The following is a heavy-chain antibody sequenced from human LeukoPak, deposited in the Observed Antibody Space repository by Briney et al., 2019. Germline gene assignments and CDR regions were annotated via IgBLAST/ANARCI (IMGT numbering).Heavy chain of an antibody. CDR3: ARDLNYGSYYYYYYYMDV. V-gene: IGHV4-39*07. CDR2: IYYSGST. D-gene: IGHD3-10*01. CDR1: GGSISSYY. J-gene: IGHJ6*03. Sequence: SETLSLTCTVSGGSISSYYWGWIRQPPGEGLEWIGSIYYSGSTYYNSSLQSRVTISVDTSNNQFSLKLSSVTAADTAVYYCARDLNYGSYYYYYYYMDVWGKGTTVTVSS.